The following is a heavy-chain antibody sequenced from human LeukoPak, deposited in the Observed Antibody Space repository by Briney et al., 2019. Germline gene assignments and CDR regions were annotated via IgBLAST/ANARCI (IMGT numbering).Heavy chain of an antibody. V-gene: IGHV3-9*01. D-gene: IGHD3-22*01. CDR2: ISWNSGSI. CDR3: AKDRGYDSSGYYPD. J-gene: IGHJ4*02. CDR1: GFTFDDYA. Sequence: GRSLRLSCAASGFTFDDYAMHWVRQAPGNGLEWVSGISWNSGSIGYADSVKGRFTIPRDNAKNSLYLQMNSLRAEDTALYYCAKDRGYDSSGYYPDWGQGTLVTVSS.